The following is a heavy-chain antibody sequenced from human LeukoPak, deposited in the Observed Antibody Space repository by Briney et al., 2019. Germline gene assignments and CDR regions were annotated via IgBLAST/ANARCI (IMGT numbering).Heavy chain of an antibody. CDR2: MYSSGST. CDR3: ARDSDKQPNWFDP. V-gene: IGHV4-4*07. CDR1: GGSISNYY. D-gene: IGHD1/OR15-1a*01. J-gene: IGHJ5*02. Sequence: ASETLSLTCTVSGGSISNYYWSCIRQPAGKGLEWIGRMYSSGSTNYNPSLKSRVTMLADTSKNQLSLKLTSATAADTAVYYCARDSDKQPNWFDPWGQGTLSPSPQ.